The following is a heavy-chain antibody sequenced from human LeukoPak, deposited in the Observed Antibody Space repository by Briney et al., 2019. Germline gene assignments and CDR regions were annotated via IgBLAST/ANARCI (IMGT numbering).Heavy chain of an antibody. J-gene: IGHJ4*02. D-gene: IGHD5-12*01. Sequence: SETLSLTCTVSGGSISSYYWSWIRQPAGKGLEWIGRIYTSGSTNYNPSLKSRVTISLDTSKNQFSLKLSSVTAADTAVYYCATKVEEGSGYDYYFDYWGQGTLVTVSS. V-gene: IGHV4-4*07. CDR2: IYTSGST. CDR3: ATKVEEGSGYDYYFDY. CDR1: GGSISSYY.